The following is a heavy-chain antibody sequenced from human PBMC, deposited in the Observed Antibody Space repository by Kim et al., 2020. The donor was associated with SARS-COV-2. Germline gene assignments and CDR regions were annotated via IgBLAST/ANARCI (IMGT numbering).Heavy chain of an antibody. CDR3: ARGPNSYSYYATDV. CDR1: GFIFSSYW. Sequence: GGSLRLSCATSGFIFSSYWMHWLRQAPGKGLVWVSRVNIDGETINYADSVKGRFTISRDNAKNTLYLQMNSLRADDTAVYYCARGPNSYSYYATDVWGPG. V-gene: IGHV3-74*01. J-gene: IGHJ6*02. CDR2: VNIDGETI.